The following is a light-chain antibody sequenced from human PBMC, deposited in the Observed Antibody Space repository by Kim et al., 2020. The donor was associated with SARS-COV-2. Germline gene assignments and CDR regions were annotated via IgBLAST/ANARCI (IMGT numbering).Light chain of an antibody. CDR2: DAS. Sequence: DIQMTQSPSTLSASVGDRVTITCRASQDISNYLDWYQQKPGKAPKLLIYDASNLVTGVPSRFSGRGSGTDFTLTINSLQHQDVATYYCQQYDNIPRTFVEGTTREMK. J-gene: IGKJ5*01. CDR1: QDISNY. V-gene: IGKV1-33*01. CDR3: QQYDNIPRT.